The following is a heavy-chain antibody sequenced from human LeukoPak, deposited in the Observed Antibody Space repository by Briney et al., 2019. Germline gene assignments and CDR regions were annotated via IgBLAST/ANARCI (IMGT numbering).Heavy chain of an antibody. CDR1: GGSISSSSYY. CDR3: AREWGYCSSTSCYAFDY. D-gene: IGHD2-2*01. CDR2: IYYSGST. Sequence: SETLSLTCTVSGGSISSSSYYWGWIRQPPGKGLEWIGSIYYSGSTYYNPSLKSRVTISVDKSKNQFSLKLSSVTAADTAVYYCAREWGYCSSTSCYAFDYWGQGTLVTVSS. V-gene: IGHV4-39*07. J-gene: IGHJ4*02.